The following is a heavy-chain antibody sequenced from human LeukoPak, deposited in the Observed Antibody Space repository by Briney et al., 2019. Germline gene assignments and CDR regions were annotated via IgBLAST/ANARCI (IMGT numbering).Heavy chain of an antibody. CDR2: LDSGGSA. Sequence: GGSLRLSCAASGFTFSDYYMSWVRQAPGKGLEWVSLLDSGGSAFYADSMKGRFTISRDNSKNTLYLQMNSLRAEDTAVYYCATGRIQLWYAYWGHGTLVTVSS. J-gene: IGHJ4*01. CDR1: GFTFSDYY. CDR3: ATGRIQLWYAY. V-gene: IGHV3-53*01. D-gene: IGHD5-18*01.